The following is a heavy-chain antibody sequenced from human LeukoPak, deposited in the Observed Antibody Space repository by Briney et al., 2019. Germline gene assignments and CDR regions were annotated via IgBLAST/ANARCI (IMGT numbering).Heavy chain of an antibody. V-gene: IGHV3-23*01. J-gene: IGHJ5*02. CDR3: ASDLYGADTSMNT. D-gene: IGHD5-18*01. CDR2: ISGSGGTT. CDR1: GFTFNNYA. Sequence: GGSLRLSCAASGFTFNNYAMSWVRQAPGKGLEWVSAISGSGGTTYYADSVKGRFTFSRDNSKNTLYLQMNSLRAEDTAVYYCASDLYGADTSMNTWGQGTLVTVSS.